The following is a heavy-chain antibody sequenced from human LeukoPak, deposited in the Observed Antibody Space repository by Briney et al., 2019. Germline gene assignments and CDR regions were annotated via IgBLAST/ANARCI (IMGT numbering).Heavy chain of an antibody. D-gene: IGHD2-2*01. J-gene: IGHJ3*02. CDR1: GFTLSSYW. CDR2: IKQDGSEK. Sequence: PGGSLRLSCAASGFTLSSYWMSWVRQAPGKGLEWVANIKQDGSEKYYVDSVKGRFTISRDNAKNSLYLQMTSLRPEDTAVYYCARAPRQLPGFEAFDIWGQGTMVTVSS. CDR3: ARAPRQLPGFEAFDI. V-gene: IGHV3-7*01.